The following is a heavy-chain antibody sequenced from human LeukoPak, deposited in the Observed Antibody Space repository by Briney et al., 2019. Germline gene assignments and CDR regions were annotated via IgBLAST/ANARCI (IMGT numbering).Heavy chain of an antibody. V-gene: IGHV4-4*07. CDR1: NGSISIYY. Sequence: SETLSLTCTVSNGSISIYYWSWVRQPAGKGLEWIGRISASGSTNYNPSLKSLVTMSLDTSKNQFSLKLSSVTAADTAVYYCAREITVTRPFDYWGPGTLVTVSS. D-gene: IGHD4-17*01. CDR2: ISASGST. CDR3: AREITVTRPFDY. J-gene: IGHJ4*02.